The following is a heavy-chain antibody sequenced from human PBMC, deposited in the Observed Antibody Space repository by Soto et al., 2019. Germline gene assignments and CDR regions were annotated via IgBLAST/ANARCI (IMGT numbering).Heavy chain of an antibody. CDR2: INHSGST. J-gene: IGHJ6*02. Sequence: PSETLSLTCAVYGGSFSGYYWSWIRQPPGKGLERIGEINHSGSTNYNPSLKSRVTISVDTSKNQFSLKPSSVTAADTAVYYCAREGYDFWSGYYYGMDVWGQGTTVTVSS. D-gene: IGHD3-3*01. V-gene: IGHV4-34*01. CDR3: AREGYDFWSGYYYGMDV. CDR1: GGSFSGYY.